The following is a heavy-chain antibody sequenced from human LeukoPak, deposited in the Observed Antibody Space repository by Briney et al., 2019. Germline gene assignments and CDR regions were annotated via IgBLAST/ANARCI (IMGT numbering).Heavy chain of an antibody. CDR2: ISGSGGST. Sequence: GGSLRLSCAASGFTFSSYAMSWVRQAPGKGLGWVSAISGSGGSTYYADSVKGRFTISRDNSKNTLYLQMNSLRAEDTAVYYCAKFPANYYYDSSGPSFDYWGQGTLVTVSS. CDR1: GFTFSSYA. J-gene: IGHJ4*02. V-gene: IGHV3-23*01. D-gene: IGHD3-22*01. CDR3: AKFPANYYYDSSGPSFDY.